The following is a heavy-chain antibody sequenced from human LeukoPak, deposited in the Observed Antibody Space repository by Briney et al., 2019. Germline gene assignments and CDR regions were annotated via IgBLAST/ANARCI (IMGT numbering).Heavy chain of an antibody. J-gene: IGHJ4*02. CDR3: ARGKYGGLFDY. Sequence: SETLSLTCAVYGGSFSGYYWSWIRQPPGKGLEWIGEMNHSGSTNYNPSLKSRVAISADTSKNQFSLKLSSVTAADTAVYYCARGKYGGLFDYWGQGTLVTVSS. CDR1: GGSFSGYY. V-gene: IGHV4-34*01. D-gene: IGHD5-12*01. CDR2: MNHSGST.